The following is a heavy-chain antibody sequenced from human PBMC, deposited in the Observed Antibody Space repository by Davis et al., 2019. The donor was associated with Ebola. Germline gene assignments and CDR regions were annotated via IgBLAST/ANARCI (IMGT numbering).Heavy chain of an antibody. CDR3: ARLLPYADLRRFYLDY. CDR1: GYSFSNSW. V-gene: IGHV5-51*01. D-gene: IGHD3/OR15-3a*01. CDR2: LYPGDSDT. J-gene: IGHJ4*02. Sequence: GESLKISCKGSGYSFSNSWIAWVRQMPGKGLEWMGILYPGDSDTRYSPSFQGQVTISADKSISTAYLQWSSLKASDTAMYYCARLLPYADLRRFYLDYWGQGTLVTVSS.